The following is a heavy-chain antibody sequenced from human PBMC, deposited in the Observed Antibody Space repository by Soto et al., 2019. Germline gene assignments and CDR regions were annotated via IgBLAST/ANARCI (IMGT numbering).Heavy chain of an antibody. CDR3: AKDKQGGTYFSGLDY. CDR1: GFTFSNVW. J-gene: IGHJ4*02. V-gene: IGHV3-9*01. D-gene: IGHD1-26*01. CDR2: ITRNSGNK. Sequence: PGGSLRLSCAASGFTFSNVWMTWVRQAPGKGLEWVSGITRNSGNKAYADSVKGRFIVSRDDAKNSLYLQMNSLRPEDTALYYCAKDKQGGTYFSGLDYWGQGTLVTVSS.